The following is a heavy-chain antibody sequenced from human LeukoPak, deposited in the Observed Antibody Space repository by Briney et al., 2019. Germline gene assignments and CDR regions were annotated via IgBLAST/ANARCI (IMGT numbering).Heavy chain of an antibody. CDR2: IYYSGST. V-gene: IGHV4-39*01. J-gene: IGHJ4*02. Sequence: PGGSLRLSCAASGFTVSSNYMSWVRQAPGKGLEWIGSIYYSGSTYYNPSLKSRVTISVDTSKNQFSLKLSSVTAADTAVYYCARHNIVVVVAAKAFDYWGQGTLVTVSS. CDR3: ARHNIVVVVAAKAFDY. D-gene: IGHD2-15*01. CDR1: GFTVSSNY.